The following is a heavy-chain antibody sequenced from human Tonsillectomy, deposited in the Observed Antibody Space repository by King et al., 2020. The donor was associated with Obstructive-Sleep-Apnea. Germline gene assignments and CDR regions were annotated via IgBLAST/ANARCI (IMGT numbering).Heavy chain of an antibody. CDR2: IKQDGSEK. CDR3: AREGEMATISAEYFQH. V-gene: IGHV3-7*01. J-gene: IGHJ1*01. Sequence: EVQLVESGGGLVQPGGSLRLSCAASGFTFSSYWMSWVRQAPGKGLEWGANIKQDGSEKYYVDSVKGRFTISRDNAKNSLYLQMNSLRAEDTAVYYWAREGEMATISAEYFQHWGQGTLVTVSS. CDR1: GFTFSSYW. D-gene: IGHD5-24*01.